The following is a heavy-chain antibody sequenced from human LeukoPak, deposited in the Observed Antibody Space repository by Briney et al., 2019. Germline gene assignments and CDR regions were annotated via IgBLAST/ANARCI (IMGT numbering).Heavy chain of an antibody. CDR1: GFTFSSYG. CDR3: ARSYSSTPQYYYYYYMDV. J-gene: IGHJ6*03. D-gene: IGHD6-13*01. Sequence: GGSLRLSCAASGFTFSSYGVHWVRQAPGKGLEWVAFIRYDGSNKYYADSVKGRFTISRDNSKNTLYLQMNSLRAEDTAVYYCARSYSSTPQYYYYYYMDVWGKGTTVTVSS. CDR2: IRYDGSNK. V-gene: IGHV3-30*02.